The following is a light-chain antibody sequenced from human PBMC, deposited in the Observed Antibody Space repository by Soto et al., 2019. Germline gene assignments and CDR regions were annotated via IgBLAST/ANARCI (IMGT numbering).Light chain of an antibody. CDR2: EVS. J-gene: IGLJ3*02. CDR1: SSDVGGYNY. Sequence: QSALTQPASVSGSPGQSITISCTGTSSDVGGYNYVSWYQQHPGKAPKLMIYEVSNRPSGVSNRFSASKSGNTASLTISGLQAEDEADSYCTSYTTSSTHWVFGGGTKLTVL. V-gene: IGLV2-14*01. CDR3: TSYTTSSTHWV.